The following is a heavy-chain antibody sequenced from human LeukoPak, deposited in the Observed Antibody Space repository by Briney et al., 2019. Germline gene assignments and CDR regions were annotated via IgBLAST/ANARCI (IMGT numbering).Heavy chain of an antibody. V-gene: IGHV4-39*01. CDR3: ARVLATAAHFDY. CDR2: ISYTGST. J-gene: IGHJ4*02. D-gene: IGHD6-13*01. CDR1: GGSISSSSSY. Sequence: KPSETLSLTCTVSGGSISSSSSYWGWIRQPPGKGLEWIGSISYTGSTYYSPSLKSRVTISVDRSKNQFSLKLSSVTAADTAVYYCARVLATAAHFDYWGQGALVTASS.